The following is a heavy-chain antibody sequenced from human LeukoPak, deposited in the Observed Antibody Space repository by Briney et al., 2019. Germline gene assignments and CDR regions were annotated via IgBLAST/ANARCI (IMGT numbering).Heavy chain of an antibody. Sequence: SETLSLTCAVYGGSFRGYYWSWIRQTPGKGLEWIGEINYSGRTNYNPSLKSRVTMSIDTSKNQFSLKLSSVTAADTAVYYCVRDGRRGSFGDAFDIWGLGTMVIVSS. D-gene: IGHD1-1*01. CDR1: GGSFRGYY. CDR3: VRDGRRGSFGDAFDI. CDR2: INYSGRT. V-gene: IGHV4-34*01. J-gene: IGHJ3*02.